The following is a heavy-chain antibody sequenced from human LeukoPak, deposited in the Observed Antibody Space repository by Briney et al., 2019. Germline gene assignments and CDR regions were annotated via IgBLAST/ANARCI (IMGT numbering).Heavy chain of an antibody. J-gene: IGHJ4*02. Sequence: SETLSLTCAVYGGSFSGYYWSWIRQPPGKGLEWIGEINHSGSTNYNPSLKSRVTISVDTSKNQFSLKLSSVTAADTAVYYCATHVAAADYWGQGTLVTVSS. V-gene: IGHV4-34*01. D-gene: IGHD6-13*01. CDR1: GGSFSGYY. CDR2: INHSGST. CDR3: ATHVAAADY.